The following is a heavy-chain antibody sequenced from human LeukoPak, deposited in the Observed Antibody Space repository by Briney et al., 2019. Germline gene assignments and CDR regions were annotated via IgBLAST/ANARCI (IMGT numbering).Heavy chain of an antibody. D-gene: IGHD6-19*01. CDR2: ISSSSGTI. J-gene: IGHJ4*02. Sequence: GGSLRLSCAASGFTFSSYSMNWVRQAPGKGLEWVSYISSSSGTIYYADSVKGRFTISRDNSKNTLYLQMNSLRAEDTAVYYCAKSGAVAGPNDYWGQGTLVTVSS. CDR3: AKSGAVAGPNDY. V-gene: IGHV3-48*01. CDR1: GFTFSSYS.